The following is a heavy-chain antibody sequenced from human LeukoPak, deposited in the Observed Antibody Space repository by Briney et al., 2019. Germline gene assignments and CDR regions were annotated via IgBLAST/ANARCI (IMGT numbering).Heavy chain of an antibody. D-gene: IGHD1-26*01. CDR3: ARTVGALFGDPFDY. CDR1: GFTVSDHY. CDR2: ISSSGRAI. V-gene: IGHV3-11*04. Sequence: KPGGSLRLSCAASGFTVSDHYMNWIRQAPGKGLEWVSYISSSGRAIYYADSVKGRFTISRDNSKNTLYLQMGSLRAEDMAVYYCARTVGALFGDPFDYWGQGTLVTVSS. J-gene: IGHJ4*02.